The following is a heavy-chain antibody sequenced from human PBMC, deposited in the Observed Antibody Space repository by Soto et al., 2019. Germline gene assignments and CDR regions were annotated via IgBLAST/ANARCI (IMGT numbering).Heavy chain of an antibody. CDR3: ARDTYYYGAGSYGYCDL. D-gene: IGHD3-10*01. J-gene: IGHJ2*01. Sequence: GGSLRLSCAASGFTFSSYAMSWVRQAPGKGLEWVSAISGSGGSTYYADSVKGRFTISRDNSKNTLYLQMNSLRAEDTAVYYCARDTYYYGAGSYGYCDLWGRGTLVTVS. V-gene: IGHV3-23*01. CDR1: GFTFSSYA. CDR2: ISGSGGST.